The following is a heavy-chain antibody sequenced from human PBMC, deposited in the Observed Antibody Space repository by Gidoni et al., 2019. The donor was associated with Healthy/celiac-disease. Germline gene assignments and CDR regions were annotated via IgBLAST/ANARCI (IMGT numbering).Heavy chain of an antibody. J-gene: IGHJ4*02. CDR3: TTVKHRITMVRGVIGL. D-gene: IGHD3-10*01. Sequence: EVQLVESGGGLVKPGGSLRLSCAASGFTFSNACLNWVRQAPGKGLEWVGRIKSKTDGGTTDYAAPVKGRFTISRDDSKNTLYLQMNSLKTEDTAVYYCTTVKHRITMVRGVIGLWGQGTLVTVSS. V-gene: IGHV3-15*07. CDR2: IKSKTDGGTT. CDR1: GFTFSNAC.